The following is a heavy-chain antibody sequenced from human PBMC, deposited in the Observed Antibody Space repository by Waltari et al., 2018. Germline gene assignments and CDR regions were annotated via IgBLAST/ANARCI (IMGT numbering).Heavy chain of an antibody. J-gene: IGHJ4*02. CDR3: AKDMRLRGILITSVDF. CDR1: GFTVGDFA. Sequence: EVQLVESGGGLVQPGGSLRLSCAAPGFTVGDFAMYGVRLVAGRGLEWVSAISWNGGTIAYADSVKGRFTISRDNTKSSLHLQMHSLRTEDTAVYYCAKDMRLRGILITSVDFWGQGIPVTVSS. V-gene: IGHV3-9*01. D-gene: IGHD3-10*01. CDR2: ISWNGGTI.